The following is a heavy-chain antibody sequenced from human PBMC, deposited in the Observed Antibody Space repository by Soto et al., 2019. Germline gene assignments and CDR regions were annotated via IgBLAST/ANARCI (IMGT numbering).Heavy chain of an antibody. CDR1: GGTFSSYA. V-gene: IGHV1-69*13. CDR3: ARGIVVVTAIRPFYYGMDV. J-gene: IGHJ6*02. CDR2: IIPIFGTA. Sequence: ASVKVSCKASGGTFSSYAISWVRQAPGQGLEWMGGIIPIFGTANYAQKFQGRVTITADESTSTAYMELSSLRSEDTAVYYCARGIVVVTAIRPFYYGMDVWGQGTTVTVS. D-gene: IGHD2-21*02.